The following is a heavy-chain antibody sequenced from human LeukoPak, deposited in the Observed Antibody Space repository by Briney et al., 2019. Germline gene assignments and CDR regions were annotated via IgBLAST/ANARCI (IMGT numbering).Heavy chain of an antibody. CDR2: ISYDGSNK. CDR1: GFTFSSYG. D-gene: IGHD6-13*01. CDR3: AKDTIAAAGRTDYYCGMDV. Sequence: PGGSLRLSCAASGFTFSSYGMHWVRQAPGKGLEWVAVISYDGSNKYYADSVKGRFTISRDNSKNTLYLQMNSLRAEDTAVYYCAKDTIAAAGRTDYYCGMDVWGQGTTVTVSS. J-gene: IGHJ6*02. V-gene: IGHV3-30*18.